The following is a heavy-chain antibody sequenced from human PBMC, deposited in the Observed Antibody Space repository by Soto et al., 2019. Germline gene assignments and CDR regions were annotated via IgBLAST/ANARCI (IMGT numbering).Heavy chain of an antibody. V-gene: IGHV1-69*12. CDR1: GGTFSSYA. Sequence: QVQLVQSGAEVKKPGSSVKVSCKASGGTFSSYAISWVRQAPGQGLEWMGGIIPIFGTANYAQKFQGRVTITADESTSTAYMELSSLRSEDTAVYYCATTYNDDIAAAGYYYYYGMDVWGQGTTVTVSS. J-gene: IGHJ6*02. CDR3: ATTYNDDIAAAGYYYYYGMDV. D-gene: IGHD6-13*01. CDR2: IIPIFGTA.